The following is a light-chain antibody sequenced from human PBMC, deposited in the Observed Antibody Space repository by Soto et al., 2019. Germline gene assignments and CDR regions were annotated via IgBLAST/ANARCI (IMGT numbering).Light chain of an antibody. CDR2: DAS. V-gene: IGKV3-11*01. CDR3: QQRSNWPSIT. J-gene: IGKJ5*01. Sequence: EIVMTQSPATLSVSPGERATLSCRASQSVSSYLAWYQQKPGQAPRLLIYDASNRATGIPARFSGSGSGTDFTLTINSLEPEDFAVYYCQQRSNWPSITFGQGTRPEI. CDR1: QSVSSY.